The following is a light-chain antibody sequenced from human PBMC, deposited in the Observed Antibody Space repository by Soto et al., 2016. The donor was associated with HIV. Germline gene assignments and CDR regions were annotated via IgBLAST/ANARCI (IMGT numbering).Light chain of an antibody. Sequence: AIQMTQSPSSLSASVGDRVTITCRASQGIRNDLGWYQQKPGKAPKLLIYAASSLQSGVPSSLSGSGSGTDFTLTISSLQPEDFATYYCLQDYNYPLTFGGGTKVEIK. CDR3: LQDYNYPLT. CDR1: QGIRND. J-gene: IGKJ4*01. CDR2: AAS. V-gene: IGKV1-6*01.